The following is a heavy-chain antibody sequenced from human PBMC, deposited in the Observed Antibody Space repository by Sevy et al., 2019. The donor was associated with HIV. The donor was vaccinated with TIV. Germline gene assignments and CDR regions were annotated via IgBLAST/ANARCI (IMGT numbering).Heavy chain of an antibody. CDR3: ARDLGGRVVVAATPPESAFDI. J-gene: IGHJ3*02. CDR1: GFTFNAYG. D-gene: IGHD2-15*01. V-gene: IGHV3-30*03. Sequence: GGSLRLSCEASGFTFNAYGMHWVRLAPGKGLEWVAVTSFDGNVKYYADSVKGRFTISRDNSKNTLHLQMNSLRAEDTAVYYCARDLGGRVVVAATPPESAFDIWGQGTMVTVS. CDR2: TSFDGNVK.